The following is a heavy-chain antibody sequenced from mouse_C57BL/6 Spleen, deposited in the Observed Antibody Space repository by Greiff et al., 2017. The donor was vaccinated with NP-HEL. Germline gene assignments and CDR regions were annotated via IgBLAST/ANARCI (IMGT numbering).Heavy chain of an antibody. Sequence: VQLQESGAELVKPGASVKMSCKASGYTFTSYWITWVKQRPGQGLEWIGDIYPGSGSTNYNEKFKSKATLTVDTSSSTAYMQLSSLTSEDSAVYYCARGGTAQAAYAMDYWGQGTSVTVSS. CDR2: IYPGSGST. CDR1: GYTFTSYW. D-gene: IGHD3-2*02. V-gene: IGHV1-55*01. J-gene: IGHJ4*01. CDR3: ARGGTAQAAYAMDY.